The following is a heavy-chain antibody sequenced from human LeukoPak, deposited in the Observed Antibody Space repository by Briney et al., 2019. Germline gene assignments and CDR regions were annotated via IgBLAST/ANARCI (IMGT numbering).Heavy chain of an antibody. CDR2: ISYDGSNK. V-gene: IGHV3-30-3*01. Sequence: PGASLRLSCAASGFTFSNYAMSWVRQAPGKGLEWVAVISYDGSNKYYADSVKGRFTISRDNSKNTLYLQMNSLRAEDTAVYYCVRVSSWYNIGDYWGQGALVTVSS. CDR3: VRVSSWYNIGDY. J-gene: IGHJ4*02. D-gene: IGHD6-13*01. CDR1: GFTFSNYA.